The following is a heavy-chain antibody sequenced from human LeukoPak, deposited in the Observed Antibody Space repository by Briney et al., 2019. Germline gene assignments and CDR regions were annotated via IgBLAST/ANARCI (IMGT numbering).Heavy chain of an antibody. Sequence: GGSLRLSCGASGFIFYAHDMHWVRQAPGKGLEWVAFIRSDGYHTYYADSVKGRFTISRDNSKNTLYLQMNSLRAEDTAVYYCAKDGGRWLQFLFGESYYFDYWGQGTLVTVSS. V-gene: IGHV3-30*02. D-gene: IGHD5-24*01. CDR3: AKDGGRWLQFLFGESYYFDY. J-gene: IGHJ4*02. CDR2: IRSDGYHT. CDR1: GFIFYAHD.